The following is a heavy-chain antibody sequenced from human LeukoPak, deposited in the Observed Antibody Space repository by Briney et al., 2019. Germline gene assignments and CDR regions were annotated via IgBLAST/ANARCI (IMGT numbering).Heavy chain of an antibody. J-gene: IGHJ4*02. Sequence: SETLSLTCTVSGDSISSYYWSWIRQPPGEGLEWIGYIYYSGSTNYNPSLKSRVTISIDTSKNQFSLNLSSVTAADTAVYYCARGQGRYCSGGSCYSDYWGQGTLVTVSS. V-gene: IGHV4-59*01. CDR1: GDSISSYY. D-gene: IGHD2-15*01. CDR3: ARGQGRYCSGGSCYSDY. CDR2: IYYSGST.